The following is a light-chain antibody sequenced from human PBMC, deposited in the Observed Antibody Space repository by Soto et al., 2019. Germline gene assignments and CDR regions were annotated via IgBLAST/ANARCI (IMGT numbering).Light chain of an antibody. Sequence: EVVLTQSPGTLSLSPGESATISCRASQSVSSSYLAWYQQKPGQAPRLLLYGASSRATGIPDRFSGSGSGTDFTLTISRLEPEDFAVYYCQQYGSSPWTVGQGTKVEIK. CDR1: QSVSSSY. CDR2: GAS. V-gene: IGKV3-20*01. J-gene: IGKJ1*01. CDR3: QQYGSSPWT.